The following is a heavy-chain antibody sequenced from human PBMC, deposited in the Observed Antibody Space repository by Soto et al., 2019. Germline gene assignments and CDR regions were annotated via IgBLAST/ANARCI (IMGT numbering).Heavy chain of an antibody. CDR3: AKGNTSGWYFFDY. J-gene: IGHJ4*02. CDR1: GFTFINCA. D-gene: IGHD6-19*01. CDR2: ISGTGRST. Sequence: EVQLWESGGGLVQPGGSLRLSCEASGFTFINCAMSWVRRAPGKGLEWVSGISGTGRSTFYADSVEGRFTISRDNSKNTVYLQMNSLRAEDTAVYYCAKGNTSGWYFFDYWGQGTLVTVSS. V-gene: IGHV3-23*01.